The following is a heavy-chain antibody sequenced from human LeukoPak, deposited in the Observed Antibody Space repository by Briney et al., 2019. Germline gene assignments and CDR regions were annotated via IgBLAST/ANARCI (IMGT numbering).Heavy chain of an antibody. CDR2: IWYDGSNK. CDR3: ARDTGYYGSGSFIAPNWFDP. CDR1: GFTFSSYW. Sequence: GGSLRLSCAASGFTFSSYWMSWVRQAPGKGLEWVAVIWYDGSNKYYADSVKGRFTISRDNSKNTLYLQMNSLRAEDTAVYYCARDTGYYGSGSFIAPNWFDPWGQGTLVTVSS. D-gene: IGHD3-10*01. J-gene: IGHJ5*02. V-gene: IGHV3-33*08.